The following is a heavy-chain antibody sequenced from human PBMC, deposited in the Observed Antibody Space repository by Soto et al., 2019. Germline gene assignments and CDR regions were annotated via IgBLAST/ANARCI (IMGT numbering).Heavy chain of an antibody. CDR3: ARPPTASLDAFDI. Sequence: SDTLYLTCTVSGGAISSSRYYWVWIRQPPGKGLEWIGSIFYSGSTYHNPSLKSRVTISVDTSKNQFSLKLSSVTAADTAVYYCARPPTASLDAFDIWGQGTMVTVSS. J-gene: IGHJ3*02. CDR1: GGAISSSRYY. V-gene: IGHV4-39*01. CDR2: IFYSGST.